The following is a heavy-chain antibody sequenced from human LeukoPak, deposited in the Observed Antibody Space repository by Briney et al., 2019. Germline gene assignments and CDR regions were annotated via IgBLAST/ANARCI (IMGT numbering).Heavy chain of an antibody. CDR3: ARRGGYCSGGSCYSQNAFDI. V-gene: IGHV5-51*01. CDR2: IYPGDSDT. Sequence: GESLKISCKGSGYSFTSYWIGWVRQMPGKGLEWMGIIYPGDSDTRYSPSFQGQVIISADKSISTAYLQWSSLKASDTAMYYCARRGGYCSGGSCYSQNAFDIWGQGTMVTVSS. D-gene: IGHD2-15*01. J-gene: IGHJ3*02. CDR1: GYSFTSYW.